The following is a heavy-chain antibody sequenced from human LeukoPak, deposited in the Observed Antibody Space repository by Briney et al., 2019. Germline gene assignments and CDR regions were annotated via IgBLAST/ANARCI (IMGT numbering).Heavy chain of an antibody. CDR2: IKEDGGEI. V-gene: IGHV3-7*04. D-gene: IGHD2-15*01. CDR3: ARDRGGRSGLDD. CDR1: GFTFSRFW. J-gene: IGHJ4*02. Sequence: GGSLRLSCAASGFTFSRFWMNWVRQAPGKGLEWVAFIKEDGGEIFYVDSVKGRFTISRDNAENFLYLQMNSLRAEDTAVYYCARDRGGRSGLDDWGQGTLVIVSS.